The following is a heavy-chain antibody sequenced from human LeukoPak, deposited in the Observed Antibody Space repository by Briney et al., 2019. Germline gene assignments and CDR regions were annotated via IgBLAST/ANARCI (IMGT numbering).Heavy chain of an antibody. Sequence: GGSLRLSCAASGFTFSSYGMHWVRQAPGKGLEWVAVISYDGSNKYYAASVKGRFTISRDNSKNALYLQMNSLRAEDTAVYYCAKDSLLYPWSLGGWGQGTMVTVSS. V-gene: IGHV3-30*18. CDR2: ISYDGSNK. J-gene: IGHJ3*01. D-gene: IGHD2/OR15-2a*01. CDR3: AKDSLLYPWSLGG. CDR1: GFTFSSYG.